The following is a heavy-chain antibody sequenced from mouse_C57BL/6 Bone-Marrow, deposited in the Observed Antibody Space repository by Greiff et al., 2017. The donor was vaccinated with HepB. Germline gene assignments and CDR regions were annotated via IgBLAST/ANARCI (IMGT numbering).Heavy chain of an antibody. V-gene: IGHV7-1*01. J-gene: IGHJ3*01. CDR3: ARDAGFAY. Sequence: EVMLVESGGGLVQSGRSLRLSCATSGFTFSDFYMEWVRQAPGKGLEWIAASRNKANDYTTEYSASVKVRFIVSRDTSQSILYLQMNALRAEDTAIYYCARDAGFAYWGQGTLVTVSA. CDR1: GFTFSDFY. CDR2: SRNKANDYTT.